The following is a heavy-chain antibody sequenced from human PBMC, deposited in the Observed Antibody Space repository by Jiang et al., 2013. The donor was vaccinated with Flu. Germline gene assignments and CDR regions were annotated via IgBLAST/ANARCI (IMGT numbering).Heavy chain of an antibody. J-gene: IGHJ6*04. V-gene: IGHV1-18*01. Sequence: GAEVKKPGASVKVSCKASGYTFTNYGINWVRQAPGHGLEWMAWISTYNGNTQYAQNLQGRVSMTTDTSTSTAYMELSRLRSDDTAVYYCARESGDWRRNFDWFPYYYYGMDVWGKGTTVTVSS. CDR1: GYTFTNYG. CDR2: ISTYNGNT. CDR3: ARESGDWRRNFDWFPYYYYGMDV. D-gene: IGHD3-9*01.